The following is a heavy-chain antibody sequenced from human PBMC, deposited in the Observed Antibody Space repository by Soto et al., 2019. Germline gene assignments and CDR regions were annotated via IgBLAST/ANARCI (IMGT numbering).Heavy chain of an antibody. CDR3: ARGPRAPPPHDYGMDV. CDR1: GFTFSSHV. J-gene: IGHJ6*02. V-gene: IGHV3-23*01. CDR2: ISGGGGAT. Sequence: EVQLLESGGGLVQPGGSLRLSCAASGFTFSSHVMNWVRQAPGKGLEWVAAISGGGGATYYGDSVEGRFTMSRANSKNTLDLQMNSMRAADTAVYYCARGPRAPPPHDYGMDVWGQGTTVTVSS.